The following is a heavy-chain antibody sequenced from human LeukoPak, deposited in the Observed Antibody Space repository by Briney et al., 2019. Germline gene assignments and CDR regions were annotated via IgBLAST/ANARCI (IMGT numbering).Heavy chain of an antibody. V-gene: IGHV3-7*03. CDR3: ARDQYDTWSRRGNFDS. Sequence: GGSLRLSCVASGFTFGRYWMSWVRQAPGKGLEWVANIKLDGSEKNYVDSVKGRFTISRDNTKNSLYLQMNSLRVEDTAVFYCARDQYDTWSRRGNFDSWGQGTLVTVSS. D-gene: IGHD3-3*01. CDR2: IKLDGSEK. CDR1: GFTFGRYW. J-gene: IGHJ4*02.